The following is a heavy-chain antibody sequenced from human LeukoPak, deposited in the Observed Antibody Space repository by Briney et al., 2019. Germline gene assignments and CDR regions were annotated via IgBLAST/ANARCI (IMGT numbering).Heavy chain of an antibody. CDR1: GFTFSSYA. CDR2: ISYDGSNK. J-gene: IGHJ3*02. CDR3: ARPTWPSIAAAGGAFDI. Sequence: GGSLRLSCAASGFTFSSYAMHWVRQAPGKGLEWVAVISYDGSNKYYADSVKGRFTISRDNSKNTLYLQMNSLRAEDTAVYYCARPTWPSIAAAGGAFDIWGQGTMVTVSS. V-gene: IGHV3-30-3*01. D-gene: IGHD6-13*01.